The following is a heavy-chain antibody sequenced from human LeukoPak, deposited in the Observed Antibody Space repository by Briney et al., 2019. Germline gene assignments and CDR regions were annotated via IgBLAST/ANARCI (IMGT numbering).Heavy chain of an antibody. Sequence: GGSLRLSCVASGFTFSSYWMHWVRQDPRKGLVWVSRISGDGRNINYADSVRGRFTISRDNSKNTLYLQMNSLRAEDTAVYYCAKSAGRYYYGSGSYPIDYWGQGTLVTVSS. CDR3: AKSAGRYYYGSGSYPIDY. CDR2: ISGDGRNI. D-gene: IGHD3-10*01. V-gene: IGHV3-74*01. J-gene: IGHJ4*02. CDR1: GFTFSSYW.